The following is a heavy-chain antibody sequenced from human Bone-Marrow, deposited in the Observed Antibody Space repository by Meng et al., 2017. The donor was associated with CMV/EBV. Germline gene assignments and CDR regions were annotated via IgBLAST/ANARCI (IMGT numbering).Heavy chain of an antibody. D-gene: IGHD5-24*01. J-gene: IGHJ6*02. CDR1: GGSISSSNW. CDR3: ARDRWVEMATTAHYYGMDV. Sequence: GSLRLSCAVSGGSISSSNWWSWVRQPPGKGLEWIGYIYYSGSTNYNPSLKSRVTISVDTSKNQFSLKLSSVTAADTAVYYCARDRWVEMATTAHYYGMDVWGQGTTVTVSS. CDR2: IYYSGST. V-gene: IGHV4-4*02.